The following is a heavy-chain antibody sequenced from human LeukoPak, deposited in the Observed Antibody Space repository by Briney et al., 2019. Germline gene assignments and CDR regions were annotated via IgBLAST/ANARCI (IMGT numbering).Heavy chain of an antibody. CDR1: GFTVSSNY. V-gene: IGHV3-66*01. D-gene: IGHD3-16*01. CDR3: ARLWLSAADAFDI. CDR2: IYSGGST. J-gene: IGHJ3*02. Sequence: PGGSLRLSCAASGFTVSSNYMSWVRQAPGKGLEWVSVIYSGGSTYYADSVKARFTISRDNSKNTLYLQMIRLRAEDTAVYYCARLWLSAADAFDIWGQGTMVTVSS.